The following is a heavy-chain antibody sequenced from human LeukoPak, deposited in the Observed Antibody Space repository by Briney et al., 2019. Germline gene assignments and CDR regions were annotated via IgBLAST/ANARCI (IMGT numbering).Heavy chain of an antibody. D-gene: IGHD5-18*01. CDR1: GFTFSSYG. V-gene: IGHV3-30*02. Sequence: GGSLRLSCAASGFTFSSYGMYWVRQAPGKGLEWVAFIRYDGSNKYYADSVKGRFTISRDNSKNTLDLQMNSLKTEDTAVYYCTTADTAMAPTHYWGQGTLVTVSS. CDR2: IRYDGSNK. CDR3: TTADTAMAPTHY. J-gene: IGHJ4*02.